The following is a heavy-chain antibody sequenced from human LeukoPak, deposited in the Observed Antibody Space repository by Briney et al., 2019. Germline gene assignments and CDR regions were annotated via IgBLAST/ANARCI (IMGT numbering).Heavy chain of an antibody. CDR3: ARALYYYDSSGYCYYFDY. CDR1: GGSISSYY. V-gene: IGHV4-59*01. D-gene: IGHD3-22*01. Sequence: PSETLSLTCTVSGGSISSYYWSWIRQPPGKGLEWIGYIYYSGSTNYNPSLKSRVTISEDTSKNQFSLKLSSVTAADTAVYYCARALYYYDSSGYCYYFDYWGQGTLVTVSS. J-gene: IGHJ4*02. CDR2: IYYSGST.